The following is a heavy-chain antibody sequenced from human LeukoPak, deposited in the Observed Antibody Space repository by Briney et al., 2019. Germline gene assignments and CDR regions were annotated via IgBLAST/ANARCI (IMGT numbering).Heavy chain of an antibody. J-gene: IGHJ4*02. CDR2: IIPIFGTA. CDR1: GGTFSSYA. V-gene: IGHV1-69*13. Sequence: ASVKVSCKASGGTFSSYAISWVRQAPGQGLEWMGGIIPIFGTANYAQKFQGRVTITADESTSTAYMELSSLRSEDTAVYYCARGRKVGSSWYKGPYYFDYWGQGTLVTVSS. CDR3: ARGRKVGSSWYKGPYYFDY. D-gene: IGHD6-13*01.